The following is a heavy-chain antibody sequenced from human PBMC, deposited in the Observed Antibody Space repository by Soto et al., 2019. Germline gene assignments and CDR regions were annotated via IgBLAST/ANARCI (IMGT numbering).Heavy chain of an antibody. Sequence: GASVKLSCKASAYTFTRYGISCVGQAPRQGLEWMGWISAYNGNTNYAQKLQGRVTMTTDTSTSTAYMELRSLRSDDTAVYYCARDNGFGESDVWGQGTTVTVSS. J-gene: IGHJ6*02. V-gene: IGHV1-18*01. CDR3: ARDNGFGESDV. D-gene: IGHD3-10*01. CDR1: AYTFTRYG. CDR2: ISAYNGNT.